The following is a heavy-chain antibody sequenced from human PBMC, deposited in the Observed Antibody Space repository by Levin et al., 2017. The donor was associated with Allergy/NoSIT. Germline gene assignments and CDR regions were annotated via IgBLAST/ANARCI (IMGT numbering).Heavy chain of an antibody. CDR2: IDWDGDK. D-gene: IGHD3-22*01. CDR1: GFSLNTRGMC. V-gene: IGHV2-70*01. CDR3: ARMSYYDSSGYYIGRGWFDP. Sequence: SGPTLVKPTQTLTLTCTFSGFSLNTRGMCVTWIRQPPGKALEWLALIDWDGDKYYSTSLKTRLSISRDTSKNQVVLTMTNMDPVDTATYYCARMSYYDSSGYYIGRGWFDPWGQGTLVTVSS. J-gene: IGHJ5*02.